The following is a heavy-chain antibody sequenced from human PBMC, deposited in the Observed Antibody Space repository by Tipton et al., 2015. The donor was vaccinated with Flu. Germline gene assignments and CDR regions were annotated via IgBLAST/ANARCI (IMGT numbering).Heavy chain of an antibody. Sequence: TLSLTCAVYGGSFSGYYWSWIRQPPGKGLEWIGEINHSGSTNYNPSLKSRVTISVDTSKNQFSLKLSSVTAADTAVYYCARFNGSRRIAASPPPRRERTTKKHPPSSGMDVWGQGTTVPVSS. CDR2: INHSGST. CDR3: ARFNGSRRIAASPPPRRERTTKKHPPSSGMDV. V-gene: IGHV4-34*01. CDR1: GGSFSGYY. J-gene: IGHJ6*02. D-gene: IGHD6-6*01.